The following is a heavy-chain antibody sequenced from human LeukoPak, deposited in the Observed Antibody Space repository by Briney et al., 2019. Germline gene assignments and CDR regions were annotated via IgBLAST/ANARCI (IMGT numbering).Heavy chain of an antibody. CDR2: ISSSGSTI. J-gene: IGHJ4*02. V-gene: IGHV3-11*01. CDR3: AKDQNRGDYGDPTVWWPFDY. Sequence: GGSLRLSCAASGFTFSDYYMSWIRQAPGKGLEWVSYISSSGSTIYYADSVKGRFTISRDNSKNTLYLQMNSLRAEDTAVYYCAKDQNRGDYGDPTVWWPFDYWGQGTLVTVSS. D-gene: IGHD4-17*01. CDR1: GFTFSDYY.